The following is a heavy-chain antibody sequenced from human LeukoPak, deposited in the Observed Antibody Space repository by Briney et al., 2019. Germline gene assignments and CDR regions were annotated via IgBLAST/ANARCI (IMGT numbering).Heavy chain of an antibody. Sequence: PSETLSLTCAVYGGSFSGYYWSWIRQPPGKGLEWIGEINHSGSTNYNPSLKSRVTISVDTSKNQFSLKLSSVTAADTAVYYCAREAFEYSGSYYDWFDPWGQGTLVTVSS. CDR2: INHSGST. CDR1: GGSFSGYY. V-gene: IGHV4-34*01. D-gene: IGHD1-26*01. CDR3: AREAFEYSGSYYDWFDP. J-gene: IGHJ5*02.